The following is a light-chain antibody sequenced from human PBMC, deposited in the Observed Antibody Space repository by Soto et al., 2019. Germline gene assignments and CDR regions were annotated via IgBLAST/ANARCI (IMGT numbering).Light chain of an antibody. CDR3: QQYNSYSLLT. J-gene: IGKJ4*01. Sequence: DIQMTQSPSSLSASVGDRVSITCRASQSISSWLAWYQQKPGKAPKLLMFDTFSLESGVPSRFSGSRSGTEFTLTISSLQPDDYATYYCQQYNSYSLLTFGGGTKVEIK. CDR1: QSISSW. V-gene: IGKV1-5*01. CDR2: DTF.